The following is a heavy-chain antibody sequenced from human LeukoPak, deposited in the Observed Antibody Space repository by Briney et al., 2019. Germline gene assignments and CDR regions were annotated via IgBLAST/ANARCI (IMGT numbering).Heavy chain of an antibody. CDR2: IYSSGST. Sequence: GGSLRLSCAASEFTVSNNYMSWVRQAPGKGLEWVSLIYSSGSTDYADSVKGRFTISRDNSKNTLYLQMNSLRDEDTAVYYCARGGDIVGTSRSAFDIWGQGTMVTVSS. J-gene: IGHJ3*02. CDR3: ARGGDIVGTSRSAFDI. D-gene: IGHD1-26*01. CDR1: EFTVSNNY. V-gene: IGHV3-53*01.